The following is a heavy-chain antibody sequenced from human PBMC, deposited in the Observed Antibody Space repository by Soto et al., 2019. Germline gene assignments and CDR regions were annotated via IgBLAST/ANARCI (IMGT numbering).Heavy chain of an antibody. CDR3: ARLARWHSSSWQYYYYGMDV. D-gene: IGHD6-13*01. V-gene: IGHV4-39*01. CDR2: IYYSGST. Sequence: PSETLSLTCTVSCGSISSSSYYWGWIRQPPGKGLEWIGSIYYSGSTYYNPSLKSRVTISVDTSKNQFSLKLSSVTAADTAVYYCARLARWHSSSWQYYYYGMDVWGQGTTVTVSS. CDR1: CGSISSSSYY. J-gene: IGHJ6*02.